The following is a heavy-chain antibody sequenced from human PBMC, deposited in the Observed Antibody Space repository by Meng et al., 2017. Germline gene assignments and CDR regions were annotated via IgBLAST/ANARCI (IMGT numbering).Heavy chain of an antibody. CDR1: GFTFSSYA. CDR2: ISYDGSNK. Sequence: QVRLVESGGGVVQPGRSLRLSCAAYGFTFSSYAMHWVRQAPGKGLEWVAVISYDGSNKYYADSVKGRFTISRDNSKITLYLQMNSLRAEDTAVYYCAHFDYWGQGTLVTVSS. J-gene: IGHJ4*02. V-gene: IGHV3-30*01. CDR3: AHFDY.